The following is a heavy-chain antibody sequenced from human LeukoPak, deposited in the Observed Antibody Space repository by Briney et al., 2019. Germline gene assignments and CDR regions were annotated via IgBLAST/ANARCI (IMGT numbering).Heavy chain of an antibody. J-gene: IGHJ4*02. CDR1: GFTFSSYT. D-gene: IGHD6-19*01. CDR3: ASRPSSGWYNY. Sequence: GGSLRLSCTASGFTFSSYTMSWVRQAPGKGLEWVSVIYSGGSTYYADSVKGRFTISRDNSKNTLYLQMNSLRAEDTAVYYCASRPSSGWYNYWGQGTLVTVSS. V-gene: IGHV3-53*01. CDR2: IYSGGST.